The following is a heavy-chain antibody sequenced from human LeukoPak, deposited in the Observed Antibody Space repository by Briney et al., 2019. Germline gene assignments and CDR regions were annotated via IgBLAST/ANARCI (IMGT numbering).Heavy chain of an antibody. V-gene: IGHV4-38-2*02. D-gene: IGHD5-18*01. CDR1: GYSISSGYY. CDR3: ARLGSYGYIDY. J-gene: IGHJ4*02. CDR2: IYYSGST. Sequence: SETLSLTCTVSGYSISSGYYWGWIRQPPGKGLEWIGSIYYSGSTYYNPSLKSRVTISVDTSKNQFSLKLSSVTAADTAVYYCARLGSYGYIDYWGQGTLVTVSS.